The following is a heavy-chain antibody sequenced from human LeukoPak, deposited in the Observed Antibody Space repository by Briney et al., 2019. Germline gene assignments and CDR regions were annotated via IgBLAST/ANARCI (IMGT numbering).Heavy chain of an antibody. CDR1: GYTFTGYY. CDR2: ISAYNGNT. D-gene: IGHD1-20*01. Sequence: ASVKVSCKASGYTFTGYYMHWVRQAPGQGLEWMGWISAYNGNTNYAQKLQGRVTMTTDTSTSTAYMELRSLRSDDTAVYYCARILYNWNPKYDYWGQGTLVTVSS. V-gene: IGHV1-18*04. J-gene: IGHJ4*02. CDR3: ARILYNWNPKYDY.